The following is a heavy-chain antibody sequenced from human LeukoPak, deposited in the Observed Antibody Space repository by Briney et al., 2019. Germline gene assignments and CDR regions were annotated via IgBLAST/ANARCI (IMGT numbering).Heavy chain of an antibody. D-gene: IGHD2-2*02. CDR2: INPNSGGT. CDR3: ARGTPRNQLLLYHFDY. CDR1: GYTFTSYY. J-gene: IGHJ4*02. V-gene: IGHV1-2*04. Sequence: ASVKVSCKASGYTFTSYYMHWVRQAPGQGLEWMGWINPNSGGTNYAQKFQGWVTMTRDTSISTAYMELSRLRPDDTAVYYCARGTPRNQLLLYHFDYWGQGTLVTVSS.